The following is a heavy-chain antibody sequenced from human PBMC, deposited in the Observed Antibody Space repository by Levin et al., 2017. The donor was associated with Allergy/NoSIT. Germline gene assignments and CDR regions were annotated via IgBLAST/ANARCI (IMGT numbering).Heavy chain of an antibody. CDR2: VSYSGNT. J-gene: IGHJ4*02. CDR3: ARGGRKQQLVHDY. CDR1: GGSISGYY. D-gene: IGHD6-13*01. V-gene: IGHV4-59*01. Sequence: KSSETLSLTCTVSGGSISGYYWSWIRQPPGKGLEWIGYVSYSGNTNYNPSLKSRLTISVDTSKNQFSLRLSSVTAADTAVYYCARGGRKQQLVHDYWGQGALVTVSS.